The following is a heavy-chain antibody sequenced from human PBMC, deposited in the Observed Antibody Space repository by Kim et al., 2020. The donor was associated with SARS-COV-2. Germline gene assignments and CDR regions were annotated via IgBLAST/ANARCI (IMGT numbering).Heavy chain of an antibody. D-gene: IGHD6-13*01. V-gene: IGHV3-66*02. Sequence: GGSLRLSCAASGFTVSSNYMSWVRQAPGKGLEWVSVIYSGGSTYYADSVKGRFTISRDNSKNTLYLQMNSLRAEDTAVYYCARVPLQNSSSWYRDYWGQGTLVTVSS. CDR3: ARVPLQNSSSWYRDY. J-gene: IGHJ4*02. CDR2: IYSGGST. CDR1: GFTVSSNY.